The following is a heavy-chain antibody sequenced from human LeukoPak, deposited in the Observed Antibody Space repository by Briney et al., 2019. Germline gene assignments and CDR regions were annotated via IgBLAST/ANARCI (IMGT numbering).Heavy chain of an antibody. D-gene: IGHD6-13*01. CDR1: GYTFTGYY. Sequence: GASVKVSCKASGYTFTGYYMHWVRQAPGQGLEWMGWINPNSGGTNYAQKFQGRATMTRDTSISTAYMELSRLRSDDTAVYYCARGRGELDSWFDPWGQGTLVTVSS. V-gene: IGHV1-2*02. CDR3: ARGRGELDSWFDP. CDR2: INPNSGGT. J-gene: IGHJ5*02.